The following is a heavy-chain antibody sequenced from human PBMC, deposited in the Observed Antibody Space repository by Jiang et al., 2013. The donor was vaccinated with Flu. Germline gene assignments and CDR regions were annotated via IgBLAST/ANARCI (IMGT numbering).Heavy chain of an antibody. CDR3: ARVGYSSGDFDY. V-gene: IGHV3-72*01. D-gene: IGHD6-19*01. Sequence: QLVESGGGLVQPGGSLRLSCAASGLIFSDHYMDWVRQAPGKGLEWVARIGNNPKIYTTEYAASVKGRFTISRDNSKNSLYLQMNSLKTEDTAVYYCARVGYSSGDFDYWGQGTLVTVSS. CDR2: IGNNPKIYTT. CDR1: GLIFSDHY. J-gene: IGHJ4*02.